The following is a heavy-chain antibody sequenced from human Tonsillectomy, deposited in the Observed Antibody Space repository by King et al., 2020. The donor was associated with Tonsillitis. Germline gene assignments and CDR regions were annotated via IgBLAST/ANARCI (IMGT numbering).Heavy chain of an antibody. D-gene: IGHD6-13*01. J-gene: IGHJ6*02. CDR2: ISAYNGNT. Sequence: QLVQSGAEVKKPGASVKVSCKASGYTFTSYGISWVRQAPGQGLEWMGWISAYNGNTNYAQKLQGRVTMTTDTSTSTAYMELRSLRSDDTAVYYCARAGAYRSSSWLYYYYGMDVWGQGTTVTVSS. CDR1: GYTFTSYG. CDR3: ARAGAYRSSSWLYYYYGMDV. V-gene: IGHV1-18*04.